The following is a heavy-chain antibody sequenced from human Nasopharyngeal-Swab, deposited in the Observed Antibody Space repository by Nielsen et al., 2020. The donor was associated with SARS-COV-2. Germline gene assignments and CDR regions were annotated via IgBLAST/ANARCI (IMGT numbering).Heavy chain of an antibody. CDR2: IWYDGSNK. V-gene: IGHV3-33*01. D-gene: IGHD6-19*01. CDR1: GFTFSSYG. J-gene: IGHJ4*02. CDR3: ARGDSSGWYYDY. Sequence: SLKISCAASGFTFSSYGMHWVRQAPGKGLEWVAVIWYDGSNKYYADSVKGRFTISRDNSKNTLYLQMNSLRAEDTAVYYCARGDSSGWYYDYWGQGTLVTVSS.